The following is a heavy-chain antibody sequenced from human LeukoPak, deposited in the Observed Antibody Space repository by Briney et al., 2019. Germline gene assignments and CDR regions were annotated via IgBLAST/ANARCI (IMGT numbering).Heavy chain of an antibody. V-gene: IGHV1-58*01. CDR3: AADTRPHDYGDYAADY. D-gene: IGHD4-17*01. CDR2: IVVGSGNT. CDR1: GFTFTSSA. Sequence: SVKVSCKASGFTFTSSAAQWVRQARGQRLEWIGWIVVGSGNTNYAQKFQERVTITRDMSTSTAYMELSSLRSEDTAVYYCAADTRPHDYGDYAADYWGQGTLVTISS. J-gene: IGHJ4*02.